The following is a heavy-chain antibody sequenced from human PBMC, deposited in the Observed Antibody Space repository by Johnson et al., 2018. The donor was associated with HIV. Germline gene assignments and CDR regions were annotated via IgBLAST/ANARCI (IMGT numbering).Heavy chain of an antibody. CDR3: AKDRYSSSPTAFDI. J-gene: IGHJ3*02. CDR1: GFTFDDYA. D-gene: IGHD6-13*01. V-gene: IGHV3-9*01. CDR2: ISWNSGSI. Sequence: VQLVESGGGLVQPGRSLRLSCAASGFTFDDYAMHWVRQAPGKGLEWVSGISWNSGSIGYADSVKGRFTISRDNATNSLYLQMNSLRAEDTALYYCAKDRYSSSPTAFDIWGQGTMVTVSS.